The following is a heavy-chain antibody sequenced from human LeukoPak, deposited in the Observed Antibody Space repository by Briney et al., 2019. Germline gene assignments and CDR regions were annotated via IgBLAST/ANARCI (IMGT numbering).Heavy chain of an antibody. CDR1: GFTFDDYA. D-gene: IGHD6-13*01. V-gene: IGHV3-9*01. J-gene: IGHJ4*02. Sequence: GGSLRLSCAASGFTFDDYAMHWVRQAPGKGLEWVSGISWNSGSIGYADSVKGRFTISRDNAKNSLYLQMNSLRAENTALYYCAKDPSFMYSSSWPDYWGQGTLVTVSS. CDR2: ISWNSGSI. CDR3: AKDPSFMYSSSWPDY.